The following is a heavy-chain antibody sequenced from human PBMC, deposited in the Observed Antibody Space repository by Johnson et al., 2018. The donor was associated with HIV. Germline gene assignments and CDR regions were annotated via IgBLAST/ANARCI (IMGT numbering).Heavy chain of an antibody. J-gene: IGHJ3*02. D-gene: IGHD2-21*01. CDR2: IKSNTDGGTT. CDR1: GLTFSNAW. CDR3: AREQSLTADQSCVVLEI. V-gene: IGHV3-15*01. Sequence: VQLVESGGGLVKPGGSLRLSCAASGLTFSNAWMSWVRQGPGKGLEWVGRIKSNTDGGTTDYAAPVTSRFIISRDDSKNTLYLQMNCLRAEDMAVYYCAREQSLTADQSCVVLEIWCKVTMGIVSS.